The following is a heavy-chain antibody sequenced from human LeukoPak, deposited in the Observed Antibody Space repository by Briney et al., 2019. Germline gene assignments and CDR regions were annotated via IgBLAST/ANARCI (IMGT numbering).Heavy chain of an antibody. J-gene: IGHJ4*02. D-gene: IGHD2-2*01. CDR1: GFTVSSNY. CDR2: IYSGGST. V-gene: IGHV3-53*05. CDR3: ARDSRVSGDY. Sequence: PGGSLRLSCAASGFTVSSNYMSWVRQAPGKGLEWVSVIYSGGSTYYADSVKGRFTISRDNSKNTLYLQMNSLRSDDTAVYYCARDSRVSGDYWGQGTLVTVSS.